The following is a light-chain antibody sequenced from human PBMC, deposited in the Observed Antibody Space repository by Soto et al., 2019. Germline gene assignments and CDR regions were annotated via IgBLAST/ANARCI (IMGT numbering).Light chain of an antibody. CDR3: MQALQTPIT. Sequence: DIVMTQSPLSLPVTPGEPVSISCRSSQSLLHSNGYNYLDWYLQKPGQSPQLLIYLGSNRDSGVADRFSGSASGTDFTLKISRVEAEDVGVYYCMQALQTPITFGQGTRLEIK. CDR1: QSLLHSNGYNY. J-gene: IGKJ5*01. CDR2: LGS. V-gene: IGKV2-28*01.